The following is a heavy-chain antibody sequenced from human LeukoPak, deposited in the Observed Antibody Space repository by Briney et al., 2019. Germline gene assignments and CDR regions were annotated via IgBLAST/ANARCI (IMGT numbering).Heavy chain of an antibody. J-gene: IGHJ6*03. V-gene: IGHV1-69*01. D-gene: IGHD6-6*01. CDR1: GGTFSSYA. CDR3: ARVTRIAARQFYYMDV. Sequence: GASVKVSCKASGGTFSSYAISWMQQAPGQGLEWMGGIIPIFGTANYAQKFQGRVTITADESTSTAYMELSSLRSEDTAVYYCARVTRIAARQFYYMDVWGKGTTVTVSS. CDR2: IIPIFGTA.